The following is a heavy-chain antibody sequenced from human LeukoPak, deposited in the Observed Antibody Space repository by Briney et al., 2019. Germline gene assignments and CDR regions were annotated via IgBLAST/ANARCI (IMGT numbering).Heavy chain of an antibody. V-gene: IGHV1-69*05. CDR1: GGTFSSYA. CDR3: AREPYRGQFDY. CDR2: IIPIFGTA. Sequence: APVKVSCKASGGTFSSYAISWVRQAPGQGLEWMGGIIPIFGTANYAQKFQGRVTITTDESTSTAYMELSSLRSEDTAVYYCAREPYRGQFDYWGQGTLVTVSS. J-gene: IGHJ4*02. D-gene: IGHD1-14*01.